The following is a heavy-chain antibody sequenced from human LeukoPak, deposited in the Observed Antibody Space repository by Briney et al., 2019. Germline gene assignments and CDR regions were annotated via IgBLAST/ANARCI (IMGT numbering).Heavy chain of an antibody. CDR3: ARVGGTYAFDI. V-gene: IGHV4-34*01. J-gene: IGHJ3*02. Sequence: SETLSLTCAVYGGSFSGYYWSWIRQPPGKGLEWIGEINHSGSTNYNPSLKRRVTISVDTSKNQFSLKLSSVTAADTAVYYCARVGGTYAFDIGGQGKMVTVSS. CDR1: GGSFSGYY. D-gene: IGHD2-15*01. CDR2: INHSGST.